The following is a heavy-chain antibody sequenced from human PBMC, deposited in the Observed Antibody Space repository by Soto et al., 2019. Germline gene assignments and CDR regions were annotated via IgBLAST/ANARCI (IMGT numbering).Heavy chain of an antibody. D-gene: IGHD6-25*01. Sequence: PGESLKISCKGSGYSFTSYWISWVRQMPGKGLEWMGRIDPSDSYTNYSPSFQGHVTISADKSISTAYLQWSSLKASDTAMYYCAVPQYSSANTYAFDIWGKGTMVTVAS. J-gene: IGHJ3*02. CDR2: IDPSDSYT. V-gene: IGHV5-10-1*01. CDR3: AVPQYSSANTYAFDI. CDR1: GYSFTSYW.